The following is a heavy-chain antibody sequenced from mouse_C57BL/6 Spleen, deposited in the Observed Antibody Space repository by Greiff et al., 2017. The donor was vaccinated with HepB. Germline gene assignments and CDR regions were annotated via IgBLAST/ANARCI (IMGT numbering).Heavy chain of an antibody. CDR1: GFTFSDYY. CDR2: INYDGSST. Sequence: EVHLVESEGGLVQPGSSMKLSCTASGFTFSDYYMAWVRQVPEKGLEWVANINYDGSSTYYLDSLKSRFIISRDNAKNILYLQLSSLKSEDTATYYGARVEDGAWFAYWGEGTLVTVSA. CDR3: ARVEDGAWFAY. J-gene: IGHJ3*01. V-gene: IGHV5-16*01.